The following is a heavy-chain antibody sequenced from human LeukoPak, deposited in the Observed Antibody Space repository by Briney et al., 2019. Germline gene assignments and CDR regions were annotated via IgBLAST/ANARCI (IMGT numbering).Heavy chain of an antibody. CDR2: IIPVFGTA. CDR3: ARYLWEFDD. Sequence: GASVKVFCKASGGTFSTSGISWVRQAPGQGLEWMGGIIPVFGTATYAQKFQGRVTITADESTTTVYMERSSLRSEDTAVYYCARYLWEFDDWGQGTLVIVSS. J-gene: IGHJ4*02. CDR1: GGTFSTSG. V-gene: IGHV1-69*01. D-gene: IGHD1-26*01.